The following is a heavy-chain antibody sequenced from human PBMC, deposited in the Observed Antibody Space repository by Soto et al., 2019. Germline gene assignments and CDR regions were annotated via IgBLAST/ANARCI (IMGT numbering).Heavy chain of an antibody. Sequence: EVQLLESGGGLVQPGGSLRLSCAASGFTFSSYAMSWVRQAPGKGLEWVSAISGSGGSTYYADSVKGRFTISRDNSKNTLYLKMNSLRAEDTAVYYCANLGFRDYGSGLHIWGQGTMVTVSS. V-gene: IGHV3-23*01. J-gene: IGHJ3*02. CDR1: GFTFSSYA. CDR2: ISGSGGST. D-gene: IGHD3-10*01. CDR3: ANLGFRDYGSGLHI.